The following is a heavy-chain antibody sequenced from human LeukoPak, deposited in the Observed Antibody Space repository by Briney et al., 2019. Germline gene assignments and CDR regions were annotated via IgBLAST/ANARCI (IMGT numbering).Heavy chain of an antibody. CDR3: AKQYDFWSGPDY. V-gene: IGHV3-33*06. Sequence: GRSLRLSCAASGFTFSSYGMHWVRQAPGKGLEWVAVIWYDGSNKYYADSVKGRFTISRDNSKNTLYLQMNSLRVEDTAVYYCAKQYDFWSGPDYWGQGTLVTVSS. CDR1: GFTFSSYG. CDR2: IWYDGSNK. D-gene: IGHD3-3*01. J-gene: IGHJ4*02.